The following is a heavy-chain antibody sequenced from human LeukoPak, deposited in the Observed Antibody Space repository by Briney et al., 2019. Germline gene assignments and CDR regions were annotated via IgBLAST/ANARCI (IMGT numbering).Heavy chain of an antibody. V-gene: IGHV3-9*01. CDR1: GFTFNNYV. CDR3: AKESVANNYYFDY. D-gene: IGHD6-19*01. J-gene: IGHJ4*02. CDR2: INCNSRRI. Sequence: GGSLRLSCAASGFTFNNYVMHWVRQAPGKGLEWVSSINCNSRRIDYADSVKGRFTISRDNAKNSLYLQMNSLRAEDTALYFCAKESVANNYYFDYWGQGTLVTVSS.